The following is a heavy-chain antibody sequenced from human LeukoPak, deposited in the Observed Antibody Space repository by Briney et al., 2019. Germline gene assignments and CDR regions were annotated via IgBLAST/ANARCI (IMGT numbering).Heavy chain of an antibody. CDR2: IYYSKNT. CDR3: VSPRGFSYGYFDY. Sequence: PSETLSLTCTVSGGSISSSSAYWGWIPQPPGKGLEWIGSIYYSKNTYYNPSLKSRVTISADTSKNQFSLTLGSVSATDTAVYYCVSPRGFSYGYFDYRRQGTLVTVSS. V-gene: IGHV4-39*01. CDR1: GGSISSSSAY. D-gene: IGHD5-18*01. J-gene: IGHJ4*02.